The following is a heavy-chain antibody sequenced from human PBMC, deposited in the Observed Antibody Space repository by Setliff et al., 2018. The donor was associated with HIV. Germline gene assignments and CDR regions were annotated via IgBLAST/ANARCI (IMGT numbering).Heavy chain of an antibody. D-gene: IGHD3-16*01. CDR3: AKEGAGESWDAFDI. CDR1: GGSFSGHF. Sequence: KTSETLSLTCAVYGGSFSGHFWTWIRQPPGKGLEWIGYIYYSGSTKYNPSLKSRVTISVDTSKNQFSLKLTSVTAADTALYYCAKEGAGESWDAFDIWGQGTMVTVSS. V-gene: IGHV4-59*11. J-gene: IGHJ3*02. CDR2: IYYSGST.